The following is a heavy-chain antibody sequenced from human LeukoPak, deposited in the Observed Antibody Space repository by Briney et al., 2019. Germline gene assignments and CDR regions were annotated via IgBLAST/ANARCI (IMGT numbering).Heavy chain of an antibody. Sequence: GGSLRLSCSASGFSLSIFDMNWVRQAPGKGLEWVSYISNSGQTLYYADSVKGRFTASRDNADNSLYLHINSLRVEDTAVYYCARLKGATAVVLAATGKKQITKYYYMDVWGKGTTVTVSS. J-gene: IGHJ6*03. V-gene: IGHV3-48*01. CDR2: ISNSGQTL. D-gene: IGHD2-2*01. CDR1: GFSLSIFD. CDR3: ARLKGATAVVLAATGKKQITKYYYMDV.